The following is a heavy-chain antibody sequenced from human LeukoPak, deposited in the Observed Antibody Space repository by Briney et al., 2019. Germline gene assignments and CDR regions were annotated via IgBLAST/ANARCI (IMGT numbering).Heavy chain of an antibody. CDR3: ARDSGYSYGSLDY. D-gene: IGHD5-18*01. CDR1: GFTFSSYS. V-gene: IGHV3-21*01. Sequence: GGSLRLSCAASGFTFSSYSMNWVRQAPGKGLEWVSSISSSSYIYYADSVKGRFTISRDNAKNSLYLQMNSLRAEDTAVYYCARDSGYSYGSLDYWGQGTLVTLSS. CDR2: ISSSSYI. J-gene: IGHJ4*02.